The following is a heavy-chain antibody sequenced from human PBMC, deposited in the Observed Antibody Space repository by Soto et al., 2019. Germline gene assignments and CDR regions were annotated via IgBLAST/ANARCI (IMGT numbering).Heavy chain of an antibody. CDR1: GSSFSGCDYF. J-gene: IGHJ5*02. D-gene: IGHD1-1*01. Sequence: XETLSLTFSISGSSFSGCDYFWGWVGQPPGKGLAWIGSICSSGTTYYNPSLRGRVTISVDTTNNQFSLSLNSVTAADTAVYFCARHRRETGTYAQPHDTWGQGTQVTVSS. CDR3: ARHRRETGTYAQPHDT. V-gene: IGHV4-39*01. CDR2: ICSSGTT.